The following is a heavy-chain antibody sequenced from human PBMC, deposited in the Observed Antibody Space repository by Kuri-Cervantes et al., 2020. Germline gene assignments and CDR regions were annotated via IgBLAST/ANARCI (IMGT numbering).Heavy chain of an antibody. J-gene: IGHJ4*02. CDR2: ISSSGSTI. Sequence: LSLTCAASGFTFSDYYMSWIRQAPGKGLEWVSYISSSGSTIYYADSVKGRFTISRDNAKNSLYLQMNSLRAEDTAVYYCAKLSRIAVAGSMDYWGQGTLVTVSS. V-gene: IGHV3-11*04. D-gene: IGHD6-19*01. CDR1: GFTFSDYY. CDR3: AKLSRIAVAGSMDY.